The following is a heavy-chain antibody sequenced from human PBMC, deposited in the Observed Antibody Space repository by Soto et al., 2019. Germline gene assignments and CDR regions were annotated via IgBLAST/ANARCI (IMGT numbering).Heavy chain of an antibody. D-gene: IGHD6-6*01. CDR1: GGSISSSSYY. CDR2: IYYSGST. CDR3: EGEQLVSPVESPAFDI. J-gene: IGHJ3*02. Sequence: PSETLSLTCTVSGGSISSSSYYWGWIRQPPGKGLEWIGSIYYSGSTYYNPSLKSRVTISVDTSKNQFSLKLSSVTAADTAVYYCEGEQLVSPVESPAFDIWGQGTRVTVSS. V-gene: IGHV4-39*01.